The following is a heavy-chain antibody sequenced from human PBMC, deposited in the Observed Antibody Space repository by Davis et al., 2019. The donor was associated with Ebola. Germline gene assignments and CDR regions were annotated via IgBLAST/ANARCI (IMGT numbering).Heavy chain of an antibody. CDR1: GFTFSSYS. CDR3: TRQEDIVVVPAAGDV. D-gene: IGHD2-2*01. Sequence: GESLKISCAASGFTFSSYSMNWVRQAPGKGLEWVSYISSSSSTIYYADSVKGRFTISRDNAKNSLYLQMNSLRDEDTAVYYCTRQEDIVVVPAAGDVWGKGTTVTVSS. CDR2: ISSSSSTI. V-gene: IGHV3-48*02. J-gene: IGHJ6*04.